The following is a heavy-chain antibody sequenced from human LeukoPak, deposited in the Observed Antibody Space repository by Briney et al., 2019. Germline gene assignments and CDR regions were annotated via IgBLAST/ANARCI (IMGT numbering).Heavy chain of an antibody. D-gene: IGHD2-8*01. CDR3: SKEGVGCCQDDY. CDR2: IHYDSSIK. CDR1: GFTFSISG. Sequence: GGSLRLSCAASGFTFSISGLHWVRRAPDKGLEWVAFIHYDSSIKYYSDSVKGRFSISRDNSKNTLYLQMDNLRGDDTAVYYCSKEGVGCCQDDYWGRGTLVTVSS. J-gene: IGHJ4*02. V-gene: IGHV3-30*02.